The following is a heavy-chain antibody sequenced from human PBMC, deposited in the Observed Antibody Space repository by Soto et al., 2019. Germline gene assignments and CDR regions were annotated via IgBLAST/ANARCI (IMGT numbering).Heavy chain of an antibody. V-gene: IGHV4-59*01. CDR2: IYYSGST. Sequence: NPSETLSLTCTVSGGSISSYYWSWIRQPPGKGLEWIGYIYYSGSTNYNPSLKSRVTISVDTSKNQFSLKLSSVTAVDTAVYYCARAEMVYAISGAFDIWGQGTMVTVSS. CDR3: ARAEMVYAISGAFDI. J-gene: IGHJ3*02. CDR1: GGSISSYY. D-gene: IGHD2-8*01.